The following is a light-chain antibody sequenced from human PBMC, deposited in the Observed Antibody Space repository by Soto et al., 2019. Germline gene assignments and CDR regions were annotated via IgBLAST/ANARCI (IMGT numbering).Light chain of an antibody. CDR3: QQYNSYSRYT. CDR2: DAS. Sequence: DIPMTQSPSTLSASVGDRVTITCWASQSISSWLAWYQQKPGKAPKLLIYDASSLESGVPSRFSGSGSGTEFTLTISSLQPDDFATYYCQQYNSYSRYTFGQGTKLEIK. J-gene: IGKJ2*01. CDR1: QSISSW. V-gene: IGKV1-5*01.